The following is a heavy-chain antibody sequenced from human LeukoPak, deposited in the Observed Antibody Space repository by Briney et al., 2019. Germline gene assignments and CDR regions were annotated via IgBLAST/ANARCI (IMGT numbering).Heavy chain of an antibody. CDR2: IKQDGSDK. V-gene: IGHV3-7*01. D-gene: IGHD3-10*01. CDR3: ARDVLLWFGELFRFDY. CDR1: GFSFSDYW. Sequence: GGSLRLSCAASGFSFSDYWMSWVRQAPGKGLEWVANIKQDGSDKYYVGSVKGRFTISRDNAKNSLYLQMNSLRDEDTAVYYCARDVLLWFGELFRFDYWGQGTLVTVSS. J-gene: IGHJ4*02.